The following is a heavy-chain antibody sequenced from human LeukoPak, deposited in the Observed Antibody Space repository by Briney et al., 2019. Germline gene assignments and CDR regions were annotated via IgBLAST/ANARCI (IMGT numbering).Heavy chain of an antibody. J-gene: IGHJ4*02. CDR2: IYHSGST. CDR3: ARASPSGLTFDY. D-gene: IGHD6-19*01. CDR1: GGSISSYY. Sequence: PSETLSLTCTVSGGSISSYYWSWIRQPPGKGLEWIGYIYHSGSTYYNPSLKSRVTISVDRSKNQFSLKLSSVTAADTAVYYCARASPSGLTFDYWGQGTLVTVSS. V-gene: IGHV4-59*12.